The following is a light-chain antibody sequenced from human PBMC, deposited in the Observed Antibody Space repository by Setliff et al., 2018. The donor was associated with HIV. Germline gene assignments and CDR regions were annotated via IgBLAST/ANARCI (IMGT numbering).Light chain of an antibody. CDR1: SSDVDTFDF. V-gene: IGLV2-14*01. Sequence: QSALAQPASVSGSPGQSITISCTGTSSDVDTFDFVSWYQQHPDKAPKLLIYEVTNRPSGISNRFSGSKSGNTASLTISGLQAEDEADYYCCSYAGSYSYIFGTGTKVTVL. CDR2: EVT. J-gene: IGLJ1*01. CDR3: CSYAGSYSYI.